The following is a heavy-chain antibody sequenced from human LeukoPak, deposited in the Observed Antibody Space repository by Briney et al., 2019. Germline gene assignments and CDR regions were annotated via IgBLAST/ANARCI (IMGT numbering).Heavy chain of an antibody. CDR2: ISNSGSNR. J-gene: IGHJ4*02. CDR1: GFTFSSYE. V-gene: IGHV3-48*03. CDR3: ARSPSSGYYYERLSFDY. Sequence: GGSLRLSCAASGFTFSSYEMNWVRQAPGKGLEWVSYISNSGSNRYYADSVKGRFTISRDNAKNSLYLQMNSLRAEDTAVYYCARSPSSGYYYERLSFDYWGQGTLVTVSS. D-gene: IGHD3-22*01.